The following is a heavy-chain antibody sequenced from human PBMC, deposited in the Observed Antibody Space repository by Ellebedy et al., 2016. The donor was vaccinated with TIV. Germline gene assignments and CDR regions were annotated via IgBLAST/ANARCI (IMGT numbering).Heavy chain of an antibody. CDR2: ISGSSITL. D-gene: IGHD7-27*01. V-gene: IGHV3-48*04. Sequence: GESLKISCTASGFTFTPYAMNWVRQAPGKGLEWISYISGSSITLYYSDSVKGRFTISRDNAKNLLYLQMNGLGVEDTAVYFCARDMAWGNERVIDAFDIWGHGTLVTVSS. CDR3: ARDMAWGNERVIDAFDI. J-gene: IGHJ3*02. CDR1: GFTFTPYA.